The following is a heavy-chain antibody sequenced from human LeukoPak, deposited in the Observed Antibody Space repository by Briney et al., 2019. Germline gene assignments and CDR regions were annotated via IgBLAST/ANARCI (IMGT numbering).Heavy chain of an antibody. D-gene: IGHD3-3*01. CDR1: GGSFNNSY. CDR2: IYYSGST. J-gene: IGHJ4*02. CDR3: ARTMHYDFWSGYYFDY. V-gene: IGHV4-39*07. Sequence: PSETLSLTCAAYGGSFNNSYWTWIRQPPGKGLEWIGSIYYSGSTYYNPSLKSRVTISVDTSKNQFSPKLSSVTAADTAVYYCARTMHYDFWSGYYFDYWGQGTLVTVSS.